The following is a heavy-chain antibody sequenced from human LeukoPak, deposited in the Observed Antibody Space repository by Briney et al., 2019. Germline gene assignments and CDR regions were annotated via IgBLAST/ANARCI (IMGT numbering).Heavy chain of an antibody. D-gene: IGHD3-9*01. CDR2: ISAGGSAT. Sequence: GGSLRLSCAASGFSFSNSALNWVRLAPGQGLEWVSGISAGGSATYYADSVKGRFTISRDNSKNTLYLQMNSLRVEDTAFYYCAKVHDDATGYTMSFDYWGQGTLVTVSS. CDR3: AKVHDDATGYTMSFDY. V-gene: IGHV3-23*01. CDR1: GFSFSNSA. J-gene: IGHJ4*02.